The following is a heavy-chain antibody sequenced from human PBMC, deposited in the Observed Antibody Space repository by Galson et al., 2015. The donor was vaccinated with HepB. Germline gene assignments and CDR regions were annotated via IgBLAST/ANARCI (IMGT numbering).Heavy chain of an antibody. CDR2: IIPIFGIA. CDR3: ARSVGLDYYDSSGYI. Sequence: SVKVSCKASGGTFSSYAISWVRQAPGQGLEWMGGIIPIFGIANYAQKFQGRVTITADKSTSTAYMELSSLRSEDTAVYYCARSVGLDYYDSSGYIWGQGTMVTVSS. CDR1: GGTFSSYA. V-gene: IGHV1-69*10. J-gene: IGHJ3*02. D-gene: IGHD3-22*01.